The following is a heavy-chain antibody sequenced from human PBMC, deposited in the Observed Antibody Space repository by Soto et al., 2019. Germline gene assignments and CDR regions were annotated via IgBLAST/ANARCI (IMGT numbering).Heavy chain of an antibody. J-gene: IGHJ3*01. CDR2: IHPSGQPI. CDR1: GFTFSSSE. D-gene: IGHD1-26*01. V-gene: IGHV3-48*03. Sequence: GGSLRLSCAVSGFTFSSSEMYWVRQAPGKGLEWISYIHPSGQPIFYADSVKGRFTISRDNANNSVFLQMNSLRAEDTAVYYCARRASRWGQGTMVTVSS. CDR3: ARRASR.